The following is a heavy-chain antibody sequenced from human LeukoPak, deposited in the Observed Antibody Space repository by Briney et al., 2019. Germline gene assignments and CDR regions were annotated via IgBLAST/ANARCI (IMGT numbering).Heavy chain of an antibody. D-gene: IGHD3-16*01. CDR1: GFTFSSYS. CDR2: ISSTGYYI. V-gene: IGHV3-21*01. Sequence: GGSLRLSCAASGFTFSSYSMTWVRQTPGKGLEWVSSISSTGYYIYYADSVKGRFTISRDNAKNSLFLQVNSLRVEDTAVYFCARVRWVWKVMGEAMDIWGQGTTVSVSS. CDR3: ARVRWVWKVMGEAMDI. J-gene: IGHJ6*02.